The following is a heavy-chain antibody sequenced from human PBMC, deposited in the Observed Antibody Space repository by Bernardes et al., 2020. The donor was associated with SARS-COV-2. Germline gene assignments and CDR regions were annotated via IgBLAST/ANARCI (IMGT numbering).Heavy chain of an antibody. CDR1: GGSISSYY. D-gene: IGHD6-13*01. V-gene: IGHV4-59*08. CDR3: ARGTYSSSWYEAWGFDY. Sequence: SETLSLTCTVSGGSISSYYWSWIRQPPGKGLEWIGYIYYSGSTNYNPSLKSRVTISVDTSKNQFSLKLSSVTAADTAVYYCARGTYSSSWYEAWGFDYWGQGTLVTVSS. CDR2: IYYSGST. J-gene: IGHJ4*02.